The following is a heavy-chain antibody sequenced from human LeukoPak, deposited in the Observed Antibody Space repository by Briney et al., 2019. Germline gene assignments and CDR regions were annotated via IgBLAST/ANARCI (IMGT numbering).Heavy chain of an antibody. D-gene: IGHD3-22*01. CDR2: IDPSDSYT. J-gene: IGHJ4*02. V-gene: IGHV5-10-1*01. Sequence: GESLKISCKGSGCSFTSYWISWVRQMPGKGLEWMGRIDPSDSYTNYSPSFQGLVTISADKSISTAYLQWSSLKASDTAMYYCASGAGYYDSSGYYRDYWGQGTLVTVSS. CDR3: ASGAGYYDSSGYYRDY. CDR1: GCSFTSYW.